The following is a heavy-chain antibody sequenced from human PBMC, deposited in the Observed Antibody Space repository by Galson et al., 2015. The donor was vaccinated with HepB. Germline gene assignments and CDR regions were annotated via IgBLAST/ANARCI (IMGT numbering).Heavy chain of an antibody. Sequence: SVEVSCKASGGTFSSYSFNWVRQAPGQGLEWMGGIIPIFGTANYAQKFQGKVTIIADASTSTAHMELSGLISEDTAVYYCARGPLTGTNWWFDPWGQGTLVTVSS. CDR3: ARGPLTGTNWWFDP. CDR2: IIPIFGTA. D-gene: IGHD1-7*01. CDR1: GGTFSSYS. V-gene: IGHV1-69*13. J-gene: IGHJ5*02.